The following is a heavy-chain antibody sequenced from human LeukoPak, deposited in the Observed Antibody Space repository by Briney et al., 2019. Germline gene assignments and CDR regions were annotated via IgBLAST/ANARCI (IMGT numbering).Heavy chain of an antibody. CDR3: ARDKGTTPGDY. D-gene: IGHD1-1*01. Sequence: SVKVSCKASGGTFSSYTISWVRQAPGQGLEWMGRIIPILGIANYAQKFQGRVTITADRSTSTAYMELSSLRSEDTAVYYCARDKGTTPGDYWGQGTLVTVSS. J-gene: IGHJ4*02. CDR1: GGTFSSYT. CDR2: IIPILGIA. V-gene: IGHV1-69*04.